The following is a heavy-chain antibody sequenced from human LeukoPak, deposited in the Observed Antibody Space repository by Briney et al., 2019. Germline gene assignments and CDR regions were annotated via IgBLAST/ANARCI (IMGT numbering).Heavy chain of an antibody. D-gene: IGHD2-2*02. V-gene: IGHV3-30*04. Sequence: SGGSLRLSCAASGFTVSNWAIHWVRQAPGKGLEWVAAISYDGSNKFYADSVKGRFTISRDNSKNSLGLQMNSLRAEDTAVYYCARGYCSSTSCYNDYWGQGTLVTVSS. CDR3: ARGYCSSTSCYNDY. J-gene: IGHJ4*02. CDR2: ISYDGSNK. CDR1: GFTVSNWA.